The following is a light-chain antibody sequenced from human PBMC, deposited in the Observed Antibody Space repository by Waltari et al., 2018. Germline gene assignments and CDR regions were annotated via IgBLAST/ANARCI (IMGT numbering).Light chain of an antibody. J-gene: IGKJ1*01. V-gene: IGKV3-20*01. CDR2: GAS. CDR1: QSVSRA. CDR3: QHYVRLPAT. Sequence: EIVLTQSPGSLSSSPGERVTLSCRASQSVSRALAWYQQKPGQAPRLLIFGASNRATGMPDRFSGSGSGTDCSLTISRLEPEDLAVYDGQHYVRLPATFGRGTKVEIK.